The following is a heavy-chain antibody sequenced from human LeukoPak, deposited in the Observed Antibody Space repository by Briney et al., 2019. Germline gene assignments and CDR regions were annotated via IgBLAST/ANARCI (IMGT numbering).Heavy chain of an antibody. J-gene: IGHJ4*02. CDR1: GGSISSYY. D-gene: IGHD6-13*01. V-gene: IGHV4-30-4*08. Sequence: SETLSLTCTVSGGSISSYYWSWIRQPPGKGLEWIGYIYYSGSTYYNPSLKSRVPISVDTSKNQFSLKLSSVTAADTAVYYCAREGGIAAELDYWGQGTLVTVSS. CDR3: AREGGIAAELDY. CDR2: IYYSGST.